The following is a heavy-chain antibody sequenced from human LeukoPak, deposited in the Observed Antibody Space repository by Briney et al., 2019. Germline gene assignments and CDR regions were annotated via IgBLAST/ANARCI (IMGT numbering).Heavy chain of an antibody. J-gene: IGHJ5*02. Sequence: GGSLRLSCAASEFIVSSNYMSWVRQAPGKGLEWVSVIYSGGRTYYAASVKGRFTISRDNSKNTLFLQMNSLSAEDTAVYYCARHSSGWYYNWFDPWGQGTLVTVSS. V-gene: IGHV3-66*04. CDR2: IYSGGRT. CDR1: EFIVSSNY. D-gene: IGHD6-19*01. CDR3: ARHSSGWYYNWFDP.